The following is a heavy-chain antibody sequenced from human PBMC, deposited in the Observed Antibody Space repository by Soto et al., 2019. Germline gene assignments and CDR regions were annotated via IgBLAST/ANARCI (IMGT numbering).Heavy chain of an antibody. CDR3: VRQGYGGTPIDY. D-gene: IGHD4-17*01. CDR2: IYPADSDT. J-gene: IGHJ4*02. Sequence: GESLKISCQGSGYSFSSHWIGWVRQMPGKGLEWMGSIYPADSDTRNSPSFHGQVTISADKSITTAYLQWSSLRASDSAMYYCVRQGYGGTPIDYWGQGTQVTVSS. CDR1: GYSFSSHW. V-gene: IGHV5-51*01.